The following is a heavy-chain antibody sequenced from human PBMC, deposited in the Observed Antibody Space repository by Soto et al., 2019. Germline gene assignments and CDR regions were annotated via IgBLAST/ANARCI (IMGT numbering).Heavy chain of an antibody. Sequence: QVQLVQSGAEVKKPGASVKVSCKVSGYTFTGNYMHWMRQAPGQGPEWMGWINPRNGDTDYAQKFQGRVTITRDTSIGTAYMDLSRLTSDDTAIYFCVRGGGVDVVTPTRIVFDYWGQGTLLTVSS. V-gene: IGHV1-2*02. J-gene: IGHJ4*02. D-gene: IGHD2-21*02. CDR2: INPRNGDT. CDR1: GYTFTGNY. CDR3: VRGGGVDVVTPTRIVFDY.